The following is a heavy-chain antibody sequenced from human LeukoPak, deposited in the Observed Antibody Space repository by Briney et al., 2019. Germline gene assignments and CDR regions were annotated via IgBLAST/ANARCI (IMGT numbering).Heavy chain of an antibody. V-gene: IGHV4-4*09. J-gene: IGHJ4*02. CDR3: ATSITGTSFDY. CDR2: IYTSGST. Sequence: SETLSLTCTVSGGSISSYYWSWIRQPPGKGPEWIGYIYTSGSTNYNPSLKSRVTISVDTSKNQFSLKLSSVTAADTAVYYCATSITGTSFDYWGQGTLVTVSS. CDR1: GGSISSYY. D-gene: IGHD1-7*01.